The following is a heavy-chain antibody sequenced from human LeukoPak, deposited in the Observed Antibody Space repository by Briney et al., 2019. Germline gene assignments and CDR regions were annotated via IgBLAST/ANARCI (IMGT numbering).Heavy chain of an antibody. CDR1: GFTFTSSA. CDR3: AADFYRTQVFDY. CDR2: IVVGSGNT. D-gene: IGHD2/OR15-2a*01. Sequence: GTSVKVSCKASGFTFTSSAMQWVRQARGQRLEWIGWIVVGSGNTNYAQKFRERVTITRDMSTSTAYMELSSLRSEDTAVYYCAADFYRTQVFDYWGQGTLVTVSS. V-gene: IGHV1-58*02. J-gene: IGHJ4*02.